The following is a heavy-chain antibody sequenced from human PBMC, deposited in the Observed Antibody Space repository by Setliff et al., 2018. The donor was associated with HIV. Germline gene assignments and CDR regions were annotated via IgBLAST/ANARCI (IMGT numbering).Heavy chain of an antibody. D-gene: IGHD2-21*01. CDR2: INLYKDDT. CDR1: GYTFSSYS. V-gene: IGHV1-18*01. Sequence: GASVKVSCKASGYTFSSYSITWARQAPGQGLEWMGSINLYKDDTHYAQKFQDRVTMTADTSTNTVYMELRSLRSDDTAVYYRARYALCSSDCSDEGADSWGQGTLVTVSS. CDR3: ARYALCSSDCSDEGADS. J-gene: IGHJ4*02.